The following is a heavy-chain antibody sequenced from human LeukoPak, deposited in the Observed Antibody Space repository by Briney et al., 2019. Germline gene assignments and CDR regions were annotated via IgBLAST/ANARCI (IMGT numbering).Heavy chain of an antibody. CDR2: ISSSSTI. CDR1: GFTFSSYW. D-gene: IGHD3-9*01. V-gene: IGHV3-48*04. J-gene: IGHJ3*02. Sequence: GGSLRLSCAASGFTFSSYWMSWVRQAPGKGLEWVSYISSSSTIYYADSVKGRFTISRDNAKNSLYLQMNSLRAEDTAVYYCARQYDILTGYPGDAFDIWGQGTMVTVSS. CDR3: ARQYDILTGYPGDAFDI.